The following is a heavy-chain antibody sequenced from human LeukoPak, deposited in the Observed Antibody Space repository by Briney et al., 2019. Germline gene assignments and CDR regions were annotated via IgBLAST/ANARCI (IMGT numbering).Heavy chain of an antibody. Sequence: GASVKVSCKASGYTFTTYDINWVRQATGQGLEWMGIINPSGGSTSYAQKFQGRVTMTRDMSTSTVYMELSSLRSEDTAVYYCARKYSSSWSPFDYWGQGTLVTVSS. CDR3: ARKYSSSWSPFDY. D-gene: IGHD6-13*01. CDR1: GYTFTTYD. CDR2: INPSGGST. J-gene: IGHJ4*02. V-gene: IGHV1-46*01.